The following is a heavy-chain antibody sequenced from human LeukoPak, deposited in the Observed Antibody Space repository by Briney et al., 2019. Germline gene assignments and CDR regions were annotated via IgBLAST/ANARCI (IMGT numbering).Heavy chain of an antibody. Sequence: SQTLSLTCTVSGGSISSGSYYWSWIRQPAGKGLEWVGHVYTSGSTNSNPSLKSRVTISVDTSKNQFSLKLSSVTAADTAVYYCARSYSSSRFIMDVWGKGTTVTVSS. CDR2: VYTSGST. CDR3: ARSYSSSRFIMDV. J-gene: IGHJ6*04. V-gene: IGHV4-61*09. CDR1: GGSISSGSYY. D-gene: IGHD6-13*01.